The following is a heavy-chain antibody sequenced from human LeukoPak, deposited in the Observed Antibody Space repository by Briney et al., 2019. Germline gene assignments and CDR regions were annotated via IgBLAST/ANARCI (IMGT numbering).Heavy chain of an antibody. CDR3: ARGVVDYYCGMDV. CDR1: GGFISSYY. D-gene: IGHD2-2*01. CDR2: IYYSGST. J-gene: IGHJ6*02. V-gene: IGHV4-59*01. Sequence: SETLSLICTVSGGFISSYYWSWIRQPPGKGLEWIGYIYYSGSTNYNPSLKSRVTISVDTSKNQFSLKLSSVTAADTAVYYCARGVVDYYCGMDVWGQGTTVTVSS.